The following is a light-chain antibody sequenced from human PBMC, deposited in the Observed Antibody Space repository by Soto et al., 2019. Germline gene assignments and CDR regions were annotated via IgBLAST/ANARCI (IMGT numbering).Light chain of an antibody. V-gene: IGKV1-6*01. CDR3: QQYNPFLT. CDR2: EAS. Sequence: IQMTQSPSSLSASVGDRVTITCRASLGIRNDLGWYQQKPGKAPKLLIYEASTLQSGVPSRFSGSGSGTEFTLTISSLQPDDSATYYCQQYNPFLTFGGGTKVDI. J-gene: IGKJ4*01. CDR1: LGIRND.